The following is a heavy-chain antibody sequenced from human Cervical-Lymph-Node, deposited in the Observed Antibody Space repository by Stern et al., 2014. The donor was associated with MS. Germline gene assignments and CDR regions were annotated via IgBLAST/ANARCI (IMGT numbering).Heavy chain of an antibody. CDR1: GGSISSYY. CDR2: IYYSGST. J-gene: IGHJ5*02. D-gene: IGHD1-1*01. V-gene: IGHV4-59*01. CDR3: ARATGGDWFDP. Sequence: QVQLQQSGPGLVKPSETLSLTCTVSGGSISSYYLSWVRQPPGQGLEWIGYIYYSGSTNYNPSLKSRVTISVDTSKNQFSLKLSAVTAADTAVYYCARATGGDWFDPWGQGTLVTVSS.